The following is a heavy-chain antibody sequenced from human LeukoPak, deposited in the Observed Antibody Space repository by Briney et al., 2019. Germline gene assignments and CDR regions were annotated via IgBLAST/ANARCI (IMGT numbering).Heavy chain of an antibody. V-gene: IGHV4-34*01. D-gene: IGHD6-19*01. CDR2: INHRGST. J-gene: IGHJ4*02. Sequence: SETLSLTCAVYGGSFSGYYWSWIRQPPGKGLEWIGEINHRGSTNYNPSLKRRVTILRNTSKNQFSLKLRSVTVADTAVYYCARVKPVAGTLPHLLDYWGQGTLVTVSS. CDR1: GGSFSGYY. CDR3: ARVKPVAGTLPHLLDY.